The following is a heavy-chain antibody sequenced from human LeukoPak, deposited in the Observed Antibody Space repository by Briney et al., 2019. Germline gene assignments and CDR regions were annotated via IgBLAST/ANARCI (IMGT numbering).Heavy chain of an antibody. V-gene: IGHV3-21*01. CDR1: GFTFSSYS. D-gene: IGHD6-6*01. J-gene: IGHJ6*03. Sequence: GGSLRLSCAASGFTFSSYSMNRVRQAPGKGLEWVSSISSSSSYIYYADSVKGRFTISRDNAKNSLYLQMNSLRAEDTAVYYCARDISSSYYYYMDVWGKGTTVTVSS. CDR2: ISSSSSYI. CDR3: ARDISSSYYYYMDV.